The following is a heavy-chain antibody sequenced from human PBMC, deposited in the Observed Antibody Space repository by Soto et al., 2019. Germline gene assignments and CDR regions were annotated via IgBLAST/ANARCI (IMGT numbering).Heavy chain of an antibody. D-gene: IGHD3-10*01. V-gene: IGHV3-30*18. J-gene: IGHJ6*02. CDR3: AKGFSTMVRGVISSRAGYGMDV. Sequence: GGSLRLSCAASGFTFSSYGMHWVRQAPGKGLEWVAVISYDGSNKYYADSVKGRFTISRDNSKNTLYLQMSSLRAEDTAVYYCAKGFSTMVRGVISSRAGYGMDVWGQGTTVTVSS. CDR2: ISYDGSNK. CDR1: GFTFSSYG.